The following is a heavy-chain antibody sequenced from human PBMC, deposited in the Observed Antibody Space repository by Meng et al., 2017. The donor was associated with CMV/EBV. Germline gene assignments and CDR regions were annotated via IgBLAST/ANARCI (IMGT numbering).Heavy chain of an antibody. CDR3: ARTPSYSGSQRPFDY. Sequence: QVQLVQAGAEVKKPGASVKVSCKASGYTFTGYYMHWVRQAPGQGLGWMGWINPNSGGTNYAQKFQGRVTMTRDTSISTAYMELSRLRSDDTAVYYCARTPSYSGSQRPFDYWGQGTLVTVSS. CDR1: GYTFTGYY. CDR2: INPNSGGT. J-gene: IGHJ4*02. D-gene: IGHD1-26*01. V-gene: IGHV1-2*02.